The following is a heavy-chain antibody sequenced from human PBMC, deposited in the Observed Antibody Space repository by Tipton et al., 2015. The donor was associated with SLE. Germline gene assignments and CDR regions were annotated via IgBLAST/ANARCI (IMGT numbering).Heavy chain of an antibody. CDR2: IYYSGST. CDR3: ARAAYSSSWYWGDYYYYGMDV. J-gene: IGHJ6*02. Sequence: TLSLTCTVSGGLISSSSYYWGWNRQPPGKGLEWIGSIYYSGSTYYNPTLKSRITISVDTSKNQFSLKLSTVTAADTAVYYCARAAYSSSWYWGDYYYYGMDVWGQGP. V-gene: IGHV4-39*01. D-gene: IGHD6-13*01. CDR1: GGLISSSSYY.